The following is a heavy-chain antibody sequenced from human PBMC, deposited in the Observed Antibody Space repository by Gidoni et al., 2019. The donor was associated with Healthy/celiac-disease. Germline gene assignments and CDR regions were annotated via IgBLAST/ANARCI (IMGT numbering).Heavy chain of an antibody. D-gene: IGHD6-6*01. CDR1: GFTFSSYS. CDR2: ISSSSSYI. J-gene: IGHJ3*02. V-gene: IGHV3-21*01. Sequence: EVQLVESGGGLVKPGGSLRLSCAASGFTFSSYSMNWVRQAPGKGLEWVSSISSSSSYIYYADSVKGRFTISRDNAKNSLYLQMNSLRAEDTAVYYCARDPGSIAARLAGFDAFDIWGQGTMVTVSS. CDR3: ARDPGSIAARLAGFDAFDI.